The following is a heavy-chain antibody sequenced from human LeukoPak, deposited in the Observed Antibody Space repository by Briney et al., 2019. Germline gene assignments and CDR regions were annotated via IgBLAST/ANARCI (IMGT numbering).Heavy chain of an antibody. Sequence: TGGSLRLSCAASGFTVSNNFMNWVRQAPGKGLEWVSVIYTGGSTYYADSVKGRFTISRDNSKNTLYLRMNSLRAEDTAIYYCARETISGSDIDYWGQGTLVTVSS. V-gene: IGHV3-53*01. CDR3: ARETISGSDIDY. D-gene: IGHD3-22*01. CDR2: IYTGGST. CDR1: GFTVSNNF. J-gene: IGHJ4*02.